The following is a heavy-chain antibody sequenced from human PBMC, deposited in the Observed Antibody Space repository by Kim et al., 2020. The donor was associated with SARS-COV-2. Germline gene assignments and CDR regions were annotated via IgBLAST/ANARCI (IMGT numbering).Heavy chain of an antibody. D-gene: IGHD5-18*01. J-gene: IGHJ4*02. Sequence: ASVKVSCKASGYTFTSYGISWVRQAPGQGLEWMGWISAYNGNTNYAQKLQGRVTMTTDTSTSTAYMELRSLRSDDTAVYYCARETNTAMVTGGDYFDYWGQGTLVTVSS. CDR2: ISAYNGNT. CDR1: GYTFTSYG. CDR3: ARETNTAMVTGGDYFDY. V-gene: IGHV1-18*04.